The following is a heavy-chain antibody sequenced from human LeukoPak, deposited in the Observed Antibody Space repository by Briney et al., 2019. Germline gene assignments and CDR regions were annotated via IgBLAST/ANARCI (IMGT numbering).Heavy chain of an antibody. D-gene: IGHD1-1*01. CDR3: ARAVWSDTDYYMDV. CDR2: IISIFRTA. V-gene: IGHV1-69*13. J-gene: IGHJ6*03. CDR1: GGTFSDYA. Sequence: SSVKVSCKASGGTFSDYAITWLRQAPGQGLEWMGGIISIFRTANYAQKFQGRVTISADDSTNTAYMELSSLRSEGTAVYYCARAVWSDTDYYMDVWGKGTTVTVSS.